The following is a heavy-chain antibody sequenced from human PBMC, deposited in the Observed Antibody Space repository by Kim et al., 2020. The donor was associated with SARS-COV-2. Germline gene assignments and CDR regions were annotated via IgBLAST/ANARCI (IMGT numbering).Heavy chain of an antibody. CDR1: GFTFSDYA. CDR3: AKKGRDTRSWYYFDY. D-gene: IGHD6-13*01. CDR2: IDKNGRNI. Sequence: GGSLRLSCAASGFTFSDYAMTWVRQVPGEGLDWVSSIDKNGRNIYYTDSAKGRFTISRDNSKHTLYLQMNSLRAEDTAVYYCAKKGRDTRSWYYFDYSG. J-gene: IGHJ4*01. V-gene: IGHV3-23*05.